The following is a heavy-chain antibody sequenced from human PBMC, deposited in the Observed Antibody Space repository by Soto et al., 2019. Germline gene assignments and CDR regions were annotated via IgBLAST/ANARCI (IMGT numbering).Heavy chain of an antibody. V-gene: IGHV3-30*18. Sequence: QVQVVESGGGVVQPGTSLRLSCAASGFTFSSYVMHWVRQAPGKGLEWVALISYDGGYKYFADSVNGRFTISRDNSKNTLYLQMNSLSADETAMYYCAKEENAFDIWGQWTMVTVSS. CDR3: AKEENAFDI. CDR2: ISYDGGYK. J-gene: IGHJ3*02. CDR1: GFTFSSYV.